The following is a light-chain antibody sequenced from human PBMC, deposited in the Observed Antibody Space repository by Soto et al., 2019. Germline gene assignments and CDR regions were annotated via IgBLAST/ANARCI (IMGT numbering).Light chain of an antibody. J-gene: IGKJ1*01. CDR3: QQYESYRT. V-gene: IGKV1-5*03. CDR1: QSVGSW. Sequence: DIQMTQSPSTLSASVGDRVTITCRASQSVGSWLAWYQQKPGETPKLLIYKASSLESGVPSRFSGSGSGTEFTLTISSLQPDDFATYYCQQYESYRTFGQGTKVEIK. CDR2: KAS.